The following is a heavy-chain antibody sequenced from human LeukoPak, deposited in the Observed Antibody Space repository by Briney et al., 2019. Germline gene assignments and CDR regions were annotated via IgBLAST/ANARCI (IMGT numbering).Heavy chain of an antibody. CDR1: GYTFTGDY. CDR2: INPNSGGT. CDR3: AKGTNFDDRSGLFPGDY. J-gene: IGHJ4*02. D-gene: IGHD3-22*01. V-gene: IGHV1-2*02. Sequence: ASVKVSCKASGYTFTGDYMHWVRQAPGQGLEWMGWINPNSGGTNYSQKFHGRVTMTRDTSISTAYMELSRLSSDDTAVYYCAKGTNFDDRSGLFPGDYWGQGTLVTVSS.